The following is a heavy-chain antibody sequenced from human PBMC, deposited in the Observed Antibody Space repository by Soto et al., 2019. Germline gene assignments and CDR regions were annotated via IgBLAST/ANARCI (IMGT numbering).Heavy chain of an antibody. V-gene: IGHV4-34*01. Sequence: SETLSLTCAVYGGSFSGYYWNWIRQPPGKGLEWIGEINHSGSTNYNPSLRSRVTISVDTSKNQFSLKLSSVTAADTAVYYCAGSYGDADYWGQGTLVTVSS. D-gene: IGHD4-17*01. J-gene: IGHJ4*02. CDR2: INHSGST. CDR3: AGSYGDADY. CDR1: GGSFSGYY.